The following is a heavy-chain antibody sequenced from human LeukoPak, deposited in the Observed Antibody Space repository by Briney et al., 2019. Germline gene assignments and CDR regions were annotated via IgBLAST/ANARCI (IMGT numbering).Heavy chain of an antibody. J-gene: IGHJ3*02. CDR3: AKDPLGIAVADDAFDI. Sequence: PGGSLRLSCAASGFTFSSYAMSWVRQAPGKGLEWVSAISGSGGSTYYADPVKGRFTISRDNSKNTLYLQMNSLRAEDTAVYYCAKDPLGIAVADDAFDIWGQGSMVTVSS. D-gene: IGHD6-19*01. V-gene: IGHV3-23*01. CDR1: GFTFSSYA. CDR2: ISGSGGST.